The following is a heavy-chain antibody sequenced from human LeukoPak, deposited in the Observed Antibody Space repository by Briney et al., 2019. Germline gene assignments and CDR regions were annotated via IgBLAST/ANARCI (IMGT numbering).Heavy chain of an antibody. J-gene: IGHJ2*01. CDR3: ARPIGYSSGGFDL. V-gene: IGHV1-3*01. D-gene: IGHD6-19*01. CDR1: GYTFTSYA. Sequence: ASVKVSCKASGYTFTSYAMHWVRQAPGQRLEWTGWINAGNGNTKYSQNFQGRVTFTRDTSASTAYMELSSLRSEDTAAYYCARPIGYSSGGFDLWGRGTLVTVSS. CDR2: INAGNGNT.